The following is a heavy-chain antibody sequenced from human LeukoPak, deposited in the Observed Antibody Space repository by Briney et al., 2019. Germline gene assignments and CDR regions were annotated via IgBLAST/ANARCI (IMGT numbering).Heavy chain of an antibody. V-gene: IGHV1-2*02. CDR2: INPNSGGT. D-gene: IGHD3-9*01. CDR3: ATGPDILTGYFGHYGMDV. CDR1: GYTFTGYY. Sequence: ASVKVSCKASGYTFTGYYMHWVRQAPGQGLEWMGWINPNSGGTNYAQKFQGRVTMTRDTSISTAYMELSRLRSDDTAVYYCATGPDILTGYFGHYGMDVWAKGPRSPSP. J-gene: IGHJ6*02.